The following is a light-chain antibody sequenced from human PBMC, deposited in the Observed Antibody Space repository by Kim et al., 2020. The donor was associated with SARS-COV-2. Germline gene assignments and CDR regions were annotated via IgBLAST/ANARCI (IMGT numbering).Light chain of an antibody. V-gene: IGLV2-14*03. J-gene: IGLJ3*02. Sequence: QSALTQPASVSGSPGQSITISCTGTSSDVGGYNYVFWYQQHPGKVPKLIIYDVNKRPSGVSNRFSGSKSDSTASLTISGLQAEDEADYYCCSYRTSASWVFGGWTKVTVL. CDR3: CSYRTSASWV. CDR2: DVN. CDR1: SSDVGGYNY.